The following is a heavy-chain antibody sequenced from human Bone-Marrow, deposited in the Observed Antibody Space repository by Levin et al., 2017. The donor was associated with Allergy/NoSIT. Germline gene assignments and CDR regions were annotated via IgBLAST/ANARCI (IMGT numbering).Heavy chain of an antibody. V-gene: IGHV4-30-4*01. CDR3: STIQDRDAFNL. J-gene: IGHJ3*01. CDR1: GASVNTGAYY. Sequence: PSETLSLTCTVSGASVNTGAYYWSWIRLLPGKGLEWIGYIYYSGATYYNPSLSGRLSISLDTSKNQFSLKVFSVTAADTAVYYCSTIQDRDAFNLWGQGTLISVSS. D-gene: IGHD3-3*01. CDR2: IYYSGAT.